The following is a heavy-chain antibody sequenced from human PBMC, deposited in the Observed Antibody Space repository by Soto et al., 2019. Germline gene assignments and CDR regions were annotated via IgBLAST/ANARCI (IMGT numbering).Heavy chain of an antibody. D-gene: IGHD6-13*01. CDR1: GGSISSYY. Sequence: QVQLQESGPGLVKPSETLSLTCTVSGGSISSYYWSWIRQPPGKGLEWIGYIYYSGSTNYNPSLQHLVTTSVDMSKNHFSLKLSPVTAADTAVYYCAIQGIAAAGTSYYFDYWGQGTLVTVSS. V-gene: IGHV4-59*08. J-gene: IGHJ4*02. CDR2: IYYSGST. CDR3: AIQGIAAAGTSYYFDY.